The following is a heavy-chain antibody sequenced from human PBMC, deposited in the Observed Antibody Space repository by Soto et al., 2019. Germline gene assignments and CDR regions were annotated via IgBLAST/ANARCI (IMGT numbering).Heavy chain of an antibody. CDR3: TTQEIVGATGY. CDR2: IRGKSNRYAA. CDR1: GFTFSGFA. Sequence: PGGSLRLSCAASGFTFSGFAMHWVRQGSGKGLEWVGRIRGKSNRYAAAYAASVKGRFTISRDDSKNTAYLQMNSLKTEDTAIYYCTTQEIVGATGYWGQGTQVTVSS. V-gene: IGHV3-73*01. D-gene: IGHD1-26*01. J-gene: IGHJ4*02.